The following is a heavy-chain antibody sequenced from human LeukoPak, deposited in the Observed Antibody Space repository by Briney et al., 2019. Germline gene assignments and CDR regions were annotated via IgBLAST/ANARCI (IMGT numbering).Heavy chain of an antibody. J-gene: IGHJ6*04. CDR1: GFTVSSNY. CDR3: AREGLTMVRGADV. Sequence: GGSLRLSCAASGFTVSSNYMSWVRQAPGKGLEWVSVIYSGGSTYYADSVKGRFTISRDNSKNTVYLQMNSLRAEDTAVYCCAREGLTMVRGADVWGKGTTVTVSS. CDR2: IYSGGST. V-gene: IGHV3-53*01. D-gene: IGHD3-10*01.